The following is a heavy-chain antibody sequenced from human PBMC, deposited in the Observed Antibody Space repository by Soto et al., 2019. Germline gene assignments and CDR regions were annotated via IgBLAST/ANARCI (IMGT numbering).Heavy chain of an antibody. D-gene: IGHD1-26*01. J-gene: IGHJ5*02. CDR2: ISAYNGNT. CDR3: AGGSGSGSYSEEFGWFDP. Sequence: QVQLVQSGAEVKKPGASVKVSCKASGYTFTSYGISWVRQAPGQGLEWMGWISAYNGNTNYAQKLQGRVTMTKDTSTSTAYMELRSLRSDDTAVYYCAGGSGSGSYSEEFGWFDPWGQGTLVTVSS. V-gene: IGHV1-18*01. CDR1: GYTFTSYG.